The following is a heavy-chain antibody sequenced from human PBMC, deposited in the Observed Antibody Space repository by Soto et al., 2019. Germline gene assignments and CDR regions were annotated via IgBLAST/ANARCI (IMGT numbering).Heavy chain of an antibody. Sequence: EVQLVESGGGLVQPGGSLRLSCAASGFTVSSDYMTWVRQAPGKGLEWLSTVYSGGTTYYADSVKGRFIISRDNSKNTLFLQMNNLRVEDTAMYYRARDPGYRTGMDVWGQGTTVTVSS. CDR2: VYSGGTT. D-gene: IGHD5-18*01. CDR1: GFTVSSDY. V-gene: IGHV3-66*01. J-gene: IGHJ6*02. CDR3: ARDPGYRTGMDV.